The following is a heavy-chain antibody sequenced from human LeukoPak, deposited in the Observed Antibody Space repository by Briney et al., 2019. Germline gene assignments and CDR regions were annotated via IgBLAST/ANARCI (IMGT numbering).Heavy chain of an antibody. J-gene: IGHJ4*02. CDR2: FDPEDCET. Sequence: GASVKVSCKVSGYTLTELSMHWVRQAPGKGLEWMGGFDPEDCETIYAQKFQGRVTMTEDTSTDTAYMELSSLRSDDTAVYYCATGVGIGYCSSTSCYADRFDYWGQGTLVTVSS. V-gene: IGHV1-24*01. CDR1: GYTLTELS. D-gene: IGHD2-2*03. CDR3: ATGVGIGYCSSTSCYADRFDY.